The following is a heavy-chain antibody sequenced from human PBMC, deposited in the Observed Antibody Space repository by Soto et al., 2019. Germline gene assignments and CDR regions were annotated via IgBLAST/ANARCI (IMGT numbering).Heavy chain of an antibody. J-gene: IGHJ4*02. CDR3: AARYCTDAVCYYFDY. CDR1: GASISGCRND. CDR2: VHYSGST. D-gene: IGHD2-8*01. V-gene: IGHV4-39*01. Sequence: PSDTLSLTCSVSGASISGCRNDWGWIRKSPGKGLEWIGHVHYSGSTYYNPSLKSRVTISTDTSKNQFSLKLTSVTAADTAVYYCAARYCTDAVCYYFDYWGQGTLVTVSS.